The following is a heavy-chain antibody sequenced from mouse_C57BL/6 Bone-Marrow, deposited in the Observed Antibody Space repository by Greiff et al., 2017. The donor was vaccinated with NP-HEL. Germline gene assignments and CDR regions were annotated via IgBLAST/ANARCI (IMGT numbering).Heavy chain of an antibody. CDR1: GYTFTSYG. D-gene: IGHD1-1*01. CDR2: IYPRSGNT. J-gene: IGHJ3*01. Sequence: QVQLQHSGAELARPGASVKLSCKASGYTFTSYGISWVKQRTGQGLEWIGEIYPRSGNTYYNEKFKGKATLTADKSSSTAYMELRSLTSEDSAVYFCAREEGYYGGFAYWGQGTLVTVSA. CDR3: AREEGYYGGFAY. V-gene: IGHV1-81*01.